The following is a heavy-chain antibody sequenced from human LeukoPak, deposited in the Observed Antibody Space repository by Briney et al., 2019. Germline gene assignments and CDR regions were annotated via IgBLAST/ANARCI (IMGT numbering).Heavy chain of an antibody. D-gene: IGHD3-22*01. J-gene: IGHJ4*02. CDR1: GGSISSYY. V-gene: IGHV4-59*01. CDR2: IYYSGST. Sequence: SETLSLTCTVSGGSISSYYWSWIRQPPGKGLEWIGYIYYSGSTNYKPSLKSRVTISVDTSKNQFSLKLSSVTAEDMAVYYCARAGQYYYDSSGPLDYWGQGTLVTVSS. CDR3: ARAGQYYYDSSGPLDY.